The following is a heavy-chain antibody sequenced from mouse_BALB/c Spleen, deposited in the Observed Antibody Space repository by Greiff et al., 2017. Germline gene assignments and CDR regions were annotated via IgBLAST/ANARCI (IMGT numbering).Heavy chain of an antibody. CDR1: GFSLTSYG. V-gene: IGHV2-5-1*01. D-gene: IGHD2-4*01. CDR2: IWRGGST. Sequence: QVQLQQSGPSLVQPSQSLSITCTVSGFSLTSYGVHWVRQSPGKGLEWLGVIWRGGSTDYNAAFMSRLSITKDNSKSQVFFKMNSLQADDTAIYYCAKDGYDYDGAPYFDYWGQGTTLTVSS. CDR3: AKDGYDYDGAPYFDY. J-gene: IGHJ2*01.